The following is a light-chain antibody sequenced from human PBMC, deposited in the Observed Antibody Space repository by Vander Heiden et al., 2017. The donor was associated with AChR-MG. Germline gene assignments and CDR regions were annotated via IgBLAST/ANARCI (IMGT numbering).Light chain of an antibody. J-gene: IGLJ1*01. V-gene: IGLV2-11*01. CDR2: DVS. Sequence: QSALTQPSSVSGFPGHSVTISCTGTGSDVGGYRYVSWYQQHPGKAPKLMIYDVSKRPSGVPDRFSGSKSGNTASLTISGLQAEDEADYYCCSYAGSYTSYVFGTGTKVTVL. CDR1: GSDVGGYRY. CDR3: CSYAGSYTSYV.